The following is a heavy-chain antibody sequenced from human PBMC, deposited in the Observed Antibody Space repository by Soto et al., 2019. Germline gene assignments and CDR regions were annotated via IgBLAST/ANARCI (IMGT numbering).Heavy chain of an antibody. Sequence: ASVKVSCKASGYTFTSYGISWVRQAPGQGLEWMGWISAYNGNTNYAQKLQGRVTMTTDTSTSTAYMELRSLRSDDTAVYYCARYRTSYCSWPTRHSFHYPGQAPLVTRST. V-gene: IGHV1-18*01. CDR1: GYTFTSYG. CDR3: ARYRTSYCSWPTRHSFHY. J-gene: IGHJ4*02. CDR2: ISAYNGNT. D-gene: IGHD2-15*01.